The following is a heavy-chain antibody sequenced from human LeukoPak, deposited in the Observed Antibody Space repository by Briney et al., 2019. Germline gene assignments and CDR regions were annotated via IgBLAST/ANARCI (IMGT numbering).Heavy chain of an antibody. V-gene: IGHV3-21*01. J-gene: IGHJ4*02. CDR1: GFTFSSHD. CDR3: ARDYGGPHYFDS. Sequence: GGSMRLSCAASGFTFSSHDMNWVRQAPGKWREWVSSISTATSSYIYYADSVKGRFTISRDDAKNSLYLQMDSLRAEDTAVYYCARDYGGPHYFDSWDQRTLVTVSS. CDR2: ISTATSSYI. D-gene: IGHD2-15*01.